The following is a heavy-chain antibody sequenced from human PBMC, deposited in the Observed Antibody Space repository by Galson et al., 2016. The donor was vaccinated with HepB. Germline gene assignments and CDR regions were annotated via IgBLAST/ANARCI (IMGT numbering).Heavy chain of an antibody. CDR2: IKRKTDGGTT. J-gene: IGHJ5*01. V-gene: IGHV3-15*01. CDR3: TTEGGYGTAMHWFVS. D-gene: IGHD1-1*01. Sequence: SLRLSCAASGFTFSNAWMSWVRQAPGKGLEWVGRIKRKTDGGTTDYAAPVKGRFTISRDDSKNTMYLQMNSLNIEDTAVYYCTTEGGYGTAMHWFVSWGQGTLVTVSS. CDR1: GFTFSNAW.